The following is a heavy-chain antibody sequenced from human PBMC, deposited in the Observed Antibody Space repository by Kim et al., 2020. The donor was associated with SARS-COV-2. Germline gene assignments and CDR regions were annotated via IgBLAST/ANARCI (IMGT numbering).Heavy chain of an antibody. CDR3: ARGNNYAGDF. J-gene: IGHJ4*02. D-gene: IGHD1-20*01. CDR1: EFTFTSYW. CDR2: IYPTDFDT. V-gene: IGHV5-51*01. Sequence: GESLKISCKASEFTFTSYWIGWVRQVPGKGLEWMGIIYPTDFDTRYNQAFQGQVTISADRSITTAYLQWSSLKASDTAMYYCARGNNYAGDFWGQGTLVTVSS.